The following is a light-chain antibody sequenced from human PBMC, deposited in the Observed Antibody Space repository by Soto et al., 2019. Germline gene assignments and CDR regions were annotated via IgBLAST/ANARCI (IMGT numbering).Light chain of an antibody. CDR1: QSVSSSY. CDR2: DAS. CDR3: QQYGSSPVT. V-gene: IGKV3D-20*01. Sequence: EIVLTQSPGTLSLSPGERATLSCRASQSVSSSYLAWYQQKPGLAPRLLIYDASSRATGIPDRFSGSGSGTDFTLTIRRLEPEDFAVYYCQQYGSSPVTFGQGTKVDIK. J-gene: IGKJ1*01.